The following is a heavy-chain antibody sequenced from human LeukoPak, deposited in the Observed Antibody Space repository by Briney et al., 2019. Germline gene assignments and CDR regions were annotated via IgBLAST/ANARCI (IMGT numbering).Heavy chain of an antibody. CDR2: IYSGGGST. J-gene: IGHJ6*02. CDR3: ARDRRYYDTSGYGWTYYYYGMDV. Sequence: GGSLRLSCAASGFTVSNNYMSWVRQAPGKGLEWVSVIYSGGGSTYYADSVRGRFTISRHSSKNTLYLQMNSLRAEDTAVYYCARDRRYYDTSGYGWTYYYYGMDVWGQGTTVTVSS. CDR1: GFTVSNNY. V-gene: IGHV3-53*04. D-gene: IGHD3-22*01.